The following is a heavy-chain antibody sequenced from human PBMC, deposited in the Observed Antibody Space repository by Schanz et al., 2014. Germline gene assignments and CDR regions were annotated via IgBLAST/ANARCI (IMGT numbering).Heavy chain of an antibody. CDR3: ARDDRYAFDY. D-gene: IGHD3-22*01. CDR1: GFIFSDHY. Sequence: QVQLVESGGGLVKPGGSLRLSCVVSGFIFSDHYMSWIRQAPGKGLEWISYITSSTSRVSYAESVKGRFTISRDSAKNSLYMQMLSLIHEVTAVYYCARDDRYAFDYWGRGTLVTVSS. CDR2: ITSSTSRV. J-gene: IGHJ4*02. V-gene: IGHV3-11*04.